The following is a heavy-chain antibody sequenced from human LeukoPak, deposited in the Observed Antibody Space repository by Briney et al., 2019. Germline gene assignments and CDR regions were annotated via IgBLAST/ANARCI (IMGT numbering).Heavy chain of an antibody. Sequence: GGSLRLSCAASGFTFSNYAMNWVRQAPGKGLERVSSITDKGVSTNHAVSVKGRFTISRDNSKSTLYLQMSSLRAEATAVYYCARAGWSWYFDYWGQGTLVPVSS. J-gene: IGHJ4*02. CDR2: ITDKGVST. CDR3: ARAGWSWYFDY. CDR1: GFTFSNYA. D-gene: IGHD1-26*01. V-gene: IGHV3-23*01.